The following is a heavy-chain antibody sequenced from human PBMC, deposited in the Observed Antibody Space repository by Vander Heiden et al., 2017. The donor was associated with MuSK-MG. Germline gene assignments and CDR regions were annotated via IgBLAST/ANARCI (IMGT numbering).Heavy chain of an antibody. CDR3: ARLEYRFRVDY. V-gene: IGHV4-39*01. Sequence: LQLQESGPGLVKPSETLSITCTVSGGSISSSSYYWGWIRQPPGKGLEWIGSIYYRGSTYYNPSLKSRVTISVDTSKNQFSLKLSSVTAADTAVYYCARLEYRFRVDYWGQGTLVTVSS. J-gene: IGHJ4*02. CDR2: IYYRGST. D-gene: IGHD6-6*01. CDR1: GGSISSSSYY.